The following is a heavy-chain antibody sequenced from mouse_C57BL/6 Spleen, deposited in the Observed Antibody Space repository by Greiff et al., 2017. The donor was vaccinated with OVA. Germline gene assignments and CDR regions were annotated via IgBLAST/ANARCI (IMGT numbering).Heavy chain of an antibody. J-gene: IGHJ2*01. CDR2: IDPEDGET. V-gene: IGHV14-2*01. Sequence: VQLQQSGAELVKPGASVKLSCTASGFNIKDYYMHWVKQRTEQGLEWIGRIDPEDGETKYAPQFQGKATITADTSSNTAYLQLSSLTSEDTAVYYCARSPSEPYFDYWGQGTTLTVSS. CDR1: GFNIKDYY. CDR3: ARSPSEPYFDY.